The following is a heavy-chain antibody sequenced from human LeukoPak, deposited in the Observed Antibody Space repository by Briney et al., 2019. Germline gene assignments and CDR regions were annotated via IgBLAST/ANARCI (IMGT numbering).Heavy chain of an antibody. CDR3: ATTYYYDSSGYYPLYY. J-gene: IGHJ4*02. D-gene: IGHD3-22*01. Sequence: SQTLSLTCAISGDSVSSNSAAWNWIRQSPSRGLEWLGRTYYRSKWYNDYAVSVKSRITINPDTSKNQFPLQLNSVTPEDTAVYYCATTYYYDSSGYYPLYYWGQGTLVTVSS. V-gene: IGHV6-1*01. CDR1: GDSVSSNSAA. CDR2: TYYRSKWYN.